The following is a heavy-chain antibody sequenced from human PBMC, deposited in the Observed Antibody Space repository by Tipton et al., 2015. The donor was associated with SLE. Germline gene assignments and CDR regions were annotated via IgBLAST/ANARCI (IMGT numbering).Heavy chain of an antibody. D-gene: IGHD7-27*01. Sequence: QLVQSGAEVKKPGASVKVSCKASGYTFTGYYMHWVRQAPGQGLEWMGWINPNSGGTNYAQKFQGRVTMTRDTSISTAYMELSRLRSDDTAVYYCASLKTGIHTSDAFDIWGQGTMVTVSS. J-gene: IGHJ3*02. V-gene: IGHV1-2*02. CDR1: GYTFTGYY. CDR2: INPNSGGT. CDR3: ASLKTGIHTSDAFDI.